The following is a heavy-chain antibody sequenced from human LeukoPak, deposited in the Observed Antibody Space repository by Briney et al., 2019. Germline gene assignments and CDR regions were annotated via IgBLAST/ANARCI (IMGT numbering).Heavy chain of an antibody. D-gene: IGHD6-13*01. V-gene: IGHV4-59*12. Sequence: SETLSLTCTVSGGSISSYYWSWIRQPPGKGLEWIGYIYYSGSTNCNPSLKSRVTISVDTSKNQFSLQLNSVTPEDTAVYYCARRRGTAQAFDYWGQGTLVTVSS. J-gene: IGHJ4*02. CDR3: ARRRGTAQAFDY. CDR2: IYYSGST. CDR1: GGSISSYY.